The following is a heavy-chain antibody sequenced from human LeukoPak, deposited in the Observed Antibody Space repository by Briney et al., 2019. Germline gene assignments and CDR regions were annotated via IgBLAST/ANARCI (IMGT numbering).Heavy chain of an antibody. Sequence: PWGSLRLSXAASGFVFENYAMTWVRQAPGKGLEWVSGINWNAGSIGYADSVKGRFTISRDNAKNSLYLQMHSLRAEDTALYYCARGMTSVTTDAFDIWGQGTRVTVSS. CDR2: INWNAGSI. CDR1: GFVFENYA. V-gene: IGHV3-20*03. CDR3: ARGMTSVTTDAFDI. D-gene: IGHD4-17*01. J-gene: IGHJ3*02.